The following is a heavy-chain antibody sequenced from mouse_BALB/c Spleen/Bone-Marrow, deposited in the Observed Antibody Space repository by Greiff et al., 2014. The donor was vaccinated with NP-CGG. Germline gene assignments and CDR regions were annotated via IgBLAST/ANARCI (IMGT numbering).Heavy chain of an antibody. CDR3: ARNGYYGWITY. CDR2: INPDSRTI. J-gene: IGHJ3*01. CDR1: GFDFSGYW. Sequence: VQLQQSGGGLVQPGGSLKLSCAASGFDFSGYWMTWVRQAPGKGLEWVGEINPDSRTINYKPSLKEKFIMSRDNAKNTLYLQMSRVRSEDTALCYCARNGYYGWITYWGQGTLVAVSA. D-gene: IGHD2-3*01. V-gene: IGHV4-1*02.